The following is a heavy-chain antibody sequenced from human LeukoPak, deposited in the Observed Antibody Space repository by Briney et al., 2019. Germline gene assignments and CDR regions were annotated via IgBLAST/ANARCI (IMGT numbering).Heavy chain of an antibody. CDR2: IYYSGST. J-gene: IGHJ4*02. D-gene: IGHD4-23*01. Sequence: SETLSLTCTVSGGSISSGDYYWSWIRQPPGKGLEWIGYIYYSGSTYYNPSLKSRVTTSVDTSKNQFSLKLSSVTAADTAVYYCARAPTVVTTPFDYWGQGTLVTVSS. CDR1: GGSISSGDYY. CDR3: ARAPTVVTTPFDY. V-gene: IGHV4-30-4*01.